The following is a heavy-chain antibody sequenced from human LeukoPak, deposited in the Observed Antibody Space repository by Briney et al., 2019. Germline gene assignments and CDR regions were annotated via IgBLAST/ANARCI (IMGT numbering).Heavy chain of an antibody. J-gene: IGHJ4*02. V-gene: IGHV3-21*01. CDR1: GFTFSSYS. Sequence: GGSLRLSCAASGFTFSSYSMKWVRQAPGKGLEWVSFISSSSSYIYYRDSVKGRFTISRDNARNSLYLQMNSLRAEDTAVYYCARGTMFPYYFDYWGQGTLVTVSS. CDR2: ISSSSSYI. CDR3: ARGTMFPYYFDY. D-gene: IGHD3-10*02.